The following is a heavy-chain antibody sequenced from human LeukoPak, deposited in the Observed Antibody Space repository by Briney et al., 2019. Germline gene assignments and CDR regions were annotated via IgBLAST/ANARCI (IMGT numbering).Heavy chain of an antibody. CDR1: GGSISSYY. CDR2: IYYSGST. D-gene: IGHD3-3*01. CDR3: ARDVNYDFWSGYSKNAGAFDI. Sequence: KSSETLSLTCTVSGGSISSYYWSWIRQPPGKGLEWIGYIYYSGSTYYNPSLKSRVTISVDTSKNQFSLKLSSVTAADTAVYYCARDVNYDFWSGYSKNAGAFDIWGQGTMVTVSS. J-gene: IGHJ3*02. V-gene: IGHV4-59*06.